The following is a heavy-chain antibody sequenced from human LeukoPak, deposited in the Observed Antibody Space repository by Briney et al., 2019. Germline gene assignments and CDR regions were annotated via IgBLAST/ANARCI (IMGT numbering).Heavy chain of an antibody. Sequence: GASVKVSCKASGYTFTGYYVHWVRQAPGQGLEWMGWINPNSGGTNYAPKFQGRVTMTRDTSIYTAYMELSKLRSDDTAVYYCARALRSGSYREFDYWGQGALVTVPS. CDR2: INPNSGGT. V-gene: IGHV1-2*02. CDR3: ARALRSGSYREFDY. J-gene: IGHJ4*02. CDR1: GYTFTGYY. D-gene: IGHD1-26*01.